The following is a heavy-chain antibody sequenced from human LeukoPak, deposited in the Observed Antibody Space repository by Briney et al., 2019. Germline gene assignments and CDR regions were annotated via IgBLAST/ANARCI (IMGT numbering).Heavy chain of an antibody. V-gene: IGHV1-69*05. Sequence: SVKVSCKASGGTFSSYAISWVRQAPGQGLEWMGGIIPILGTANYAQKFQGRVTITTDESTSTAYMELSSLRSEDTAVYYCATNPRPARPDAFDIWGQGTMVTVSS. CDR2: IIPILGTA. D-gene: IGHD6-6*01. CDR1: GGTFSSYA. CDR3: ATNPRPARPDAFDI. J-gene: IGHJ3*02.